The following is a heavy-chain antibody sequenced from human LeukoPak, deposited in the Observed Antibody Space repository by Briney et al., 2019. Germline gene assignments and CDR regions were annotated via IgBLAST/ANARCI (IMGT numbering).Heavy chain of an antibody. Sequence: GGSLRLSCAASGFTVSNNYMSWVRQAPGKGLEWVSVIYSGGSTYHADSVKGRFTISRDNSKNTLYLQMNSLRIEDTAVYYCTKDRSYGRSYFDYWGQGTLVTVAS. CDR3: TKDRSYGRSYFDY. J-gene: IGHJ4*02. CDR1: GFTVSNNY. CDR2: IYSGGST. D-gene: IGHD5-18*01. V-gene: IGHV3-66*02.